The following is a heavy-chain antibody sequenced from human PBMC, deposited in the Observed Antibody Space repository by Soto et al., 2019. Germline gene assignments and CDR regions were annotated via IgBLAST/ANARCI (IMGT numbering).Heavy chain of an antibody. D-gene: IGHD3-9*01. CDR1: GGSISSYY. CDR2: IYYSGST. J-gene: IGHJ6*02. Sequence: SETLSLTCTVSGGSISSYYWSWIRQPPGKGLEWIGYIYYSGSTNYNPSLKSRVTISVDTSKNQFSLKLSSVTAADTAVYYCGRAGYYDILTGYYGYGMDVWGQGTTVTV. V-gene: IGHV4-59*01. CDR3: GRAGYYDILTGYYGYGMDV.